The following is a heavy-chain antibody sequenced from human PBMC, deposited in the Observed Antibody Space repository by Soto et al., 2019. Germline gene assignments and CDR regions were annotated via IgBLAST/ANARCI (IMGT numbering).Heavy chain of an antibody. J-gene: IGHJ4*02. D-gene: IGHD3-22*01. CDR1: GGTFSSYA. CDR2: IIPIFGTA. V-gene: IGHV1-69*13. Sequence: EASVKVSCKASGGTFSSYAISWVRQAPGQGLEWMGGIIPIFGTANYAQKFQGRVTITADESTSTAYMELSSLRSEDTAVYYCASPRPESPYYYDSSGYFDYWGQGTLVTVSS. CDR3: ASPRPESPYYYDSSGYFDY.